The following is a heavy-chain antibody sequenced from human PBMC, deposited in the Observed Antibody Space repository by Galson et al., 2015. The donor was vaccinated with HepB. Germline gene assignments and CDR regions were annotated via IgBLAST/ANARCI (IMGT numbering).Heavy chain of an antibody. D-gene: IGHD4-17*01. CDR1: GFPFSDYY. CDR3: ARDTAAQKYYYYYGMDV. V-gene: IGHV3-11*01. CDR2: ISSSGSTI. J-gene: IGHJ6*02. Sequence: SLRLSCAASGFPFSDYYMSWIRQAPGKGLEWVSYISSSGSTIYYADSVKGRFTISRDNAKNSLYLQMNSLRAEDTAVYYCARDTAAQKYYYYYGMDVWGQGTTVTVSS.